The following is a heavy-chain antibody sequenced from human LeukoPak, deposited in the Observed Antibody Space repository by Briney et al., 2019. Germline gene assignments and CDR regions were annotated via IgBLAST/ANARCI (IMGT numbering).Heavy chain of an antibody. Sequence: PLASVKVSCKASGGTFSSYAISWVRQAPGQGLGWMGGIIPIFGTANYAQKFQGRVTITADESTSTAYMELSSLRSEDTAVYYCARATYYYDSSGYYPGRRYYYYMDVWGKGTTVTISS. CDR2: IIPIFGTA. CDR3: ARATYYYDSSGYYPGRRYYYYMDV. D-gene: IGHD3-22*01. V-gene: IGHV1-69*13. J-gene: IGHJ6*03. CDR1: GGTFSSYA.